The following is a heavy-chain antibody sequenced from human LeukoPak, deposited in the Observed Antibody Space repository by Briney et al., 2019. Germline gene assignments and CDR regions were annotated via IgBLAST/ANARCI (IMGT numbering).Heavy chain of an antibody. CDR1: GDSISSSSYY. CDR3: ARDSYSSGWYHFLTPGDRRWFDP. Sequence: PSETLSLTCTVSGDSISSSSYYWDWIRQPPGKGLEWIGSISYSGSTYYNSSLKSRVTISVDTSKNQFSLKLSSVTAADTAVYCCARDSYSSGWYHFLTPGDRRWFDPWGQGTLVTVSS. CDR2: ISYSGST. J-gene: IGHJ5*02. V-gene: IGHV4-39*07. D-gene: IGHD6-19*01.